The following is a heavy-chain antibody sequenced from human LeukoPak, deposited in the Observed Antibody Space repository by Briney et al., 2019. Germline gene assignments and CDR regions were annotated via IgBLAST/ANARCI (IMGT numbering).Heavy chain of an antibody. CDR2: IYHSGST. J-gene: IGHJ5*02. CDR3: ARVLTGGGGWFDP. Sequence: SETLSLTCAVSGGSISSGGYSWSWIRQPPGKGLEWIGYIYHSGSTYYNPSLNSRVTISVDRSKNQFSLKLSSVTAADTAVYYCARVLTGGGGWFDPWGQGTLVTVSS. V-gene: IGHV4-30-2*01. D-gene: IGHD2-8*02. CDR1: GGSISSGGYS.